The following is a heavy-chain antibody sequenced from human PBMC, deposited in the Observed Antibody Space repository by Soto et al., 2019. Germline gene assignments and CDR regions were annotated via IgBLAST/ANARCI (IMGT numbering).Heavy chain of an antibody. J-gene: IGHJ6*02. CDR1: GGSFSGYY. CDR2: INHSGST. Sequence: SETLSLTCAVYGGSFSGYYWSWIRQPPGKGLEWIGEINHSGSTIYNPSLKSRFTISVDTSKNQFSLKLSSVTAADTAVYYCARDPREAAAHRDGMDVWAQGTTVTVSS. D-gene: IGHD6-13*01. CDR3: ARDPREAAAHRDGMDV. V-gene: IGHV4-34*01.